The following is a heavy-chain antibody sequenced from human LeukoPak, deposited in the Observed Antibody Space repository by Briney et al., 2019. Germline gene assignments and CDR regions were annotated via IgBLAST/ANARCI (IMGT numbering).Heavy chain of an antibody. D-gene: IGHD3-3*01. V-gene: IGHV3-48*04. J-gene: IGHJ4*02. CDR3: ARAGYDFWSAGPSFDY. Sequence: GGSLRLSCAASGFTFSSYSMIWVGQAPGKGLEGVSYISSSSSTIYYADSVKGRFTIFRDNAKNSLYLQMNSLRAEDTAVYYCARAGYDFWSAGPSFDYWGQGTQVTVSS. CDR2: ISSSSSTI. CDR1: GFTFSSYS.